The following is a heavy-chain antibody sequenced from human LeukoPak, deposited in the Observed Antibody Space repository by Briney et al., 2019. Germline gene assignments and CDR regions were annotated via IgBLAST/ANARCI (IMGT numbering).Heavy chain of an antibody. CDR3: ARARRRDGYNYKDY. Sequence: GGSLRLSCAASGFIFDDYSMHWVRQAPGKGLEWVAVVSWDGATTNYAASVKGRFTVSRDSSKNTLYLQLNSMRAEDTGLYYCARARRRDGYNYKDYWGQGTQVSVSS. J-gene: IGHJ4*02. CDR2: VSWDGATT. CDR1: GFIFDDYS. D-gene: IGHD5-24*01. V-gene: IGHV3-43D*03.